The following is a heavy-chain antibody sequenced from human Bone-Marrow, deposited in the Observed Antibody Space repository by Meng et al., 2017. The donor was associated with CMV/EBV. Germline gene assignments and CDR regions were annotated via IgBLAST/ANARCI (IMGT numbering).Heavy chain of an antibody. J-gene: IGHJ3*02. V-gene: IGHV3-49*04. CDR2: IRGNAYGGTA. CDR3: CRHRHGAYPRDGFDM. Sequence: GESLKISCAASGFTFRDFAISWVRQAPGKGLEWIGFIRGNAYGGTADYGASVKGRFIISRDDSDGMSYLQTNSLKSEDTAVYYCCRHRHGAYPRDGFDMWGQGTLVTVSS. CDR1: GFTFRDFA. D-gene: IGHD4/OR15-4a*01.